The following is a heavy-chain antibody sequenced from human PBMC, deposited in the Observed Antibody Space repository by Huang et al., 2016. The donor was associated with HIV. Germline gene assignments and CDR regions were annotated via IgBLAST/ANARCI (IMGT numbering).Heavy chain of an antibody. CDR1: GFSISSYW. V-gene: IGHV3-74*01. CDR2: INSEGMST. Sequence: EVQLVESGGGLVQPGGSLRLSCAASGFSISSYWMHWGRQAPGRGLVWGSRINSEGMSTSYAESVKGRFTISRDNAKNTLYLQMNSLRAEDTAVYYCARDPRIQSWLNFFDYWGQGTLVSVSS. CDR3: ARDPRIQSWLNFFDY. J-gene: IGHJ4*02. D-gene: IGHD3-22*01.